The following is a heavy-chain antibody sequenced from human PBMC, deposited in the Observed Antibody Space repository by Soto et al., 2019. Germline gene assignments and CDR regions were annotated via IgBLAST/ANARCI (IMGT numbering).Heavy chain of an antibody. CDR2: IIPIFGTA. J-gene: IGHJ4*02. CDR1: GGTFSSYA. D-gene: IGHD1-26*01. CDR3: ARDGIVGAKGSRSFDY. Sequence: QVQLVQSGAEVKKPGSSVKVSCKASGGTFSSYAISWVRQAPGQGLEWMGGIIPIFGTANYAQKFQGRVTITADESTSTAYMELSSLISEDTAVYYCARDGIVGAKGSRSFDYWGQGALVTVSS. V-gene: IGHV1-69*01.